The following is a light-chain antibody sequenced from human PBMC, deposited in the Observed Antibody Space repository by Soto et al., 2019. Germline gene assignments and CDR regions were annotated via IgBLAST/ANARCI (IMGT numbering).Light chain of an antibody. CDR2: ANS. CDR1: SSNLGAGYD. CDR3: QSYDGSLIAPQV. Sequence: QSVLTQPPSVSGAPGQRVTISCAGRSSNLGAGYDVQWYRQFPGTAPKLLIYANSVRPSGVPDRFSGSKSGTSASLAITGLRAEDEADYYCQSYDGSLIAPQVFGNETKV. J-gene: IGLJ1*01. V-gene: IGLV1-40*01.